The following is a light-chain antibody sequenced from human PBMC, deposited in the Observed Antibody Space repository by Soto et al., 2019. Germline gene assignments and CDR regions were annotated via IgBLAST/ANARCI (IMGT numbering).Light chain of an antibody. V-gene: IGKV3-15*01. CDR1: QSVSSN. CDR3: QQYNNWPQIT. Sequence: EIVRTQSPASLSGAAGERATLACGASQSVSSNLAWYQQKPGQAPRLLIYGASTRATGIPARFSGSGSGTEFTLTISSLQSEDFAVYYCQQYNNWPQITFGQGTRLEIK. CDR2: GAS. J-gene: IGKJ5*01.